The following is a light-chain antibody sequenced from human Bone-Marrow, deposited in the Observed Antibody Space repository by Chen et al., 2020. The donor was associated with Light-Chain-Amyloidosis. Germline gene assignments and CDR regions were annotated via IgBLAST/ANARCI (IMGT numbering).Light chain of an antibody. J-gene: IGLJ3*02. CDR1: NIGSTS. CDR2: DDS. CDR3: QVWDRSSDRPV. V-gene: IGLV3-21*02. Sequence: SYVLTQPSSLSVSPGQTATIPCGGNNIGSTSVHWYQQTPGQAPLLVVYDDSDRPSGIPERLSGSNSGNTATLTISRVEAGDEGDYYCQVWDRSSDRPVFGGGTKLTVL.